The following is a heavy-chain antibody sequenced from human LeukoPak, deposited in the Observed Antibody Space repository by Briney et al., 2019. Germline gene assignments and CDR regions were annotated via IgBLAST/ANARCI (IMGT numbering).Heavy chain of an antibody. V-gene: IGHV3-74*01. CDR2: IDSDGIST. D-gene: IGHD3-3*01. CDR1: EFTFSSYW. J-gene: IGHJ3*02. CDR3: ARGFTIFGVVNDAFDI. Sequence: PGGSLRLSCAASEFTFSSYWMHWVRQAPGKGLVWVSRIDSDGISTSYADSGKGRFTISRDNAKNTLYLQMDTLRAEDTAVYYCARGFTIFGVVNDAFDIWGQGTMVTVSS.